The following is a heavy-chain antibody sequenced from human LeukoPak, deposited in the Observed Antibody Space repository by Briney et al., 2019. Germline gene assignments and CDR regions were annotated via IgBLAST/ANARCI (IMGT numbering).Heavy chain of an antibody. D-gene: IGHD4-17*01. CDR1: GYTFTSNY. CDR2: INPSGGST. CDR3: ARDLYDGAVTTFDY. V-gene: IGHV1-46*01. J-gene: IGHJ4*02. Sequence: ASVKVSCKAFGYTFTSNYMHWVRQAPGQGLEWMGIINPSGGSTSYAQKFQGRVTMTRDMSTSTVYMELSSLRSEDTAVYYCARDLYDGAVTTFDYWGQGTLVTVSS.